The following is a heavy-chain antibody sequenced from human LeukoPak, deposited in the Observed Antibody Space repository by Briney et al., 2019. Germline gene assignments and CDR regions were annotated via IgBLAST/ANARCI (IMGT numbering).Heavy chain of an antibody. V-gene: IGHV1-18*01. CDR3: ARDAIDCSGGSCYQLDPAEYFQH. CDR1: GYTFTSYG. J-gene: IGHJ1*01. D-gene: IGHD2-15*01. Sequence: ASVKVSCKASGYTFTSYGISWVRQAPGQGLEWMGWISAYNGNTNYAQKLQGRVTMTTDTSTSTAYMELRSLRSDDTSVYYCARDAIDCSGGSCYQLDPAEYFQHWGQGTLVTVCS. CDR2: ISAYNGNT.